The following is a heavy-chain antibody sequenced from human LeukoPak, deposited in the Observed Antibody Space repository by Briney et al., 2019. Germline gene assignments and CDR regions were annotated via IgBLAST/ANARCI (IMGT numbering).Heavy chain of an antibody. Sequence: PSETLSLTCAVSGGSTSSGGYSWNWIRQPPGKGLEWIGYIYHSGSTYYNPSLKSRVTISVDRSRNQFSLKLSSVTAADTAVYYCARSPYCSTTSCHTFDYWGQGTLVTVSS. D-gene: IGHD2-2*02. CDR3: ARSPYCSTTSCHTFDY. CDR1: GGSTSSGGYS. J-gene: IGHJ4*02. CDR2: IYHSGST. V-gene: IGHV4-30-2*01.